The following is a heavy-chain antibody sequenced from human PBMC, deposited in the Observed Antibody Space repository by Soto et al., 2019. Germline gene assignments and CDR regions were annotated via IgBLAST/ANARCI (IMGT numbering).Heavy chain of an antibody. CDR3: ARARIAAAGPYDAFDI. V-gene: IGHV1-2*04. CDR2: INPNSGGT. D-gene: IGHD6-13*01. Sequence: GASVKVSCKASGYTFTGYYMHWVRQAPGQGLEWMGWINPNSGGTNYAQKFQGWVTMTRDTSISTAYVELSRLRSDDTAVYYCARARIAAAGPYDAFDIWGQGTMVTVSS. J-gene: IGHJ3*02. CDR1: GYTFTGYY.